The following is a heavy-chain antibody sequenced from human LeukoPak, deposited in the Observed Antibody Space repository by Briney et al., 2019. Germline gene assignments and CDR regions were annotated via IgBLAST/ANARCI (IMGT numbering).Heavy chain of an antibody. D-gene: IGHD2-21*02. CDR3: ARGFAVVTALYYYYGMDV. Sequence: PSETLSLTCTVSGGSISSGDYYWSWIRQPPGKGLEWIGYIYYSGSTYYNPSLKSRVTISVDTSKNQFSLKLSSVTAADTAVYYCARGFAVVTALYYYYGMDVWGQGTTVTVSS. J-gene: IGHJ6*02. CDR1: GGSISSGDYY. V-gene: IGHV4-30-4*01. CDR2: IYYSGST.